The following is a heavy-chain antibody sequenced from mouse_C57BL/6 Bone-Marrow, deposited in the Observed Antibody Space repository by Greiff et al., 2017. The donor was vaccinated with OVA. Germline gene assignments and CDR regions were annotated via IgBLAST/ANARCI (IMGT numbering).Heavy chain of an antibody. CDR3: ARGIYYYGSSYVDFDV. V-gene: IGHV1-69*01. CDR2: IDPSDSYT. CDR1: GYTFTSYW. J-gene: IGHJ1*03. D-gene: IGHD1-1*01. Sequence: QVQLQQSGAELVMPGASVKLSCKASGYTFTSYWMHWVKQRPGQGLEWIGEIDPSDSYTNYNQKFKGKSTLTVDKSSSTAYMQLSSLTSEDSAVYYCARGIYYYGSSYVDFDVWGTGTTVTVSS.